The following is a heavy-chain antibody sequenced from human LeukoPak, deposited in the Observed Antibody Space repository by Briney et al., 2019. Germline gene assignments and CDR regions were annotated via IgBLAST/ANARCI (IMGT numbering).Heavy chain of an antibody. CDR1: GFTFSSYA. J-gene: IGHJ6*03. V-gene: IGHV3-23*01. Sequence: GGSLRLSCAASGFTFSSYAMSWVRQAPGKGLEGVSASSGSGGSTYYADSVKGRLTISRDNSKHTLYLQVNSLTADQAAVYYLAKVGSGTPHYYMDVWGKGTTVTVSS. D-gene: IGHD3-10*01. CDR3: AKVGSGTPHYYMDV. CDR2: SSGSGGST.